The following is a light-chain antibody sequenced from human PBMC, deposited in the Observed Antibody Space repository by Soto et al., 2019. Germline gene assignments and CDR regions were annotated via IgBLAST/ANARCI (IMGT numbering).Light chain of an antibody. CDR2: GAS. CDR1: QSVNSY. Sequence: EIVMTQSPSTLSVSPVERSTLSFRASQSVNSYLAWYQQKPGQAPRLLIYGASTRATGIPARFSGSGSGTEFTLTISSLQSEDFAVYYCQQYNYWPKTFGQGTKVDIK. CDR3: QQYNYWPKT. J-gene: IGKJ1*01. V-gene: IGKV3-15*01.